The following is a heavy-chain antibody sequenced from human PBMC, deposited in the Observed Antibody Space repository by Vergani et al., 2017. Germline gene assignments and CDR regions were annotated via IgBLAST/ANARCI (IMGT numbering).Heavy chain of an antibody. CDR1: GGTFSSYA. V-gene: IGHV1-69*01. D-gene: IGHD2-2*01. CDR2: IIPIFGTA. CDR3: AGAKEIEDIVVVPAADAFDI. Sequence: QVQLVQSGAEVKKPGSSVKVSCKASGGTFSSYAISWVRQAPGQGLEWMGGIIPIFGTANYAQKFQGRVTITADESTSTAYMELSSLRSEDTAVYYCAGAKEIEDIVVVPAADAFDIWGQGTMVTVSS. J-gene: IGHJ3*02.